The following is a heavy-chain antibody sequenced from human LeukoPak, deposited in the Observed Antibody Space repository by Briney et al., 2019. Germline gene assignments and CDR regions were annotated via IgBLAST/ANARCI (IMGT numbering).Heavy chain of an antibody. D-gene: IGHD6-19*01. V-gene: IGHV1-69*05. CDR1: GGTFSSYA. J-gene: IGHJ6*03. CDR2: IIPIFGTA. CDR3: ARDGIAVAAHYYMDV. Sequence: ASVKVSCKASGGTFSSYAISWVRQAPGQGLEWMGGIIPIFGTANYAQKFQGRVTMTTDTSTSTAYMELRSLRSDDTAVYYCARDGIAVAAHYYMDVWGKGTTVTVSS.